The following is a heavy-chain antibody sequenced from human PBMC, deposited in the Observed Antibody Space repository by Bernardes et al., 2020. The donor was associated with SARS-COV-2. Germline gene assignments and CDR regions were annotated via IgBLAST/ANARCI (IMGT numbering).Heavy chain of an antibody. CDR2: ISWNSGSI. CDR1: GFTFDDYA. CDR3: ALTDGMDV. D-gene: IGHD7-27*01. Sequence: SLRLSCAASGFTFDDYAMHWVRQAPGKGLEWVSGISWNSGSIGYADSVKGRFTISRDNAKNSLYLQMNSLRAEDTALYYCALTDGMDVWGQGTTVTVSS. J-gene: IGHJ6*02. V-gene: IGHV3-9*01.